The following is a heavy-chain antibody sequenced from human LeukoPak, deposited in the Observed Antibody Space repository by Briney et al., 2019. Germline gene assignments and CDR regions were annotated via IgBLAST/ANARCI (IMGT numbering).Heavy chain of an antibody. J-gene: IGHJ5*02. Sequence: PSETLSLTCTVSGGSISSSSYYWGWIRQPPGKGLEWIGSIYYSGSTYYNPSLKSRVTISVDTSKNQFSLKLSSVTAADTAVYYCARDHFGELIPWGQGTLVTVSS. CDR1: GGSISSSSYY. CDR3: ARDHFGELIP. V-gene: IGHV4-39*07. D-gene: IGHD3-10*01. CDR2: IYYSGST.